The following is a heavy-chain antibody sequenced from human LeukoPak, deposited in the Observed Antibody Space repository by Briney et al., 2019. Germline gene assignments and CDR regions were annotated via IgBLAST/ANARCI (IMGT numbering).Heavy chain of an antibody. V-gene: IGHV1-69*04. CDR2: IIPILGIA. CDR3: ARDLSYYDSSGPGSYNWFDP. J-gene: IGHJ5*02. CDR1: GGTFSSYA. Sequence: ASVKVSCKASGGTFSSYAISWVRQAPGQGLEWMGRIIPILGIANYAQKFQGRVTITADKSTSTAYMELSSLRSEDTAVYYCARDLSYYDSSGPGSYNWFDPWGQGTLVTVSS. D-gene: IGHD3-22*01.